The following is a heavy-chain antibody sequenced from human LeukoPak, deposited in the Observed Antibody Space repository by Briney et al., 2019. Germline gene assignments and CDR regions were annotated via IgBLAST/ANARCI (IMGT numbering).Heavy chain of an antibody. V-gene: IGHV3-21*01. CDR1: GFTFSSYS. J-gene: IGHJ5*02. Sequence: GGSLRLSCAASGFTFSSYSMNWVRQAPGKGLEWVSSISSGSSYIYYADSVKGRFTISRDNAKNSLYLQMNSLRAEDTAVYYCARDVANFWFDPWGQGTLVTVSS. CDR2: ISSGSSYI. CDR3: ARDVANFWFDP. D-gene: IGHD2-15*01.